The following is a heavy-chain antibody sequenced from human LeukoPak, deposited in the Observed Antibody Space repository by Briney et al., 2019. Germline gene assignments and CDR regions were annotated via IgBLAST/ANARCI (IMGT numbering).Heavy chain of an antibody. CDR1: GFTFSSYG. V-gene: IGHV3-33*01. D-gene: IGHD3-9*01. CDR3: AGDPGRYYDILTGYLSYYFDY. Sequence: GRSLRLSCAASGFTFSSYGMHWVRQAPGKGLEWVAVIWYDGSNKYYADSVKGRFTISRDNSKNTLYLQMNSLRAEDTAVYYCAGDPGRYYDILTGYLSYYFDYWGQGTLVTVSS. J-gene: IGHJ4*02. CDR2: IWYDGSNK.